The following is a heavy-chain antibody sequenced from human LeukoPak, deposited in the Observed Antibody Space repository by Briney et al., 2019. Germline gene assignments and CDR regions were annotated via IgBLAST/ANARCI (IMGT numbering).Heavy chain of an antibody. CDR1: GYTFTGYY. CDR2: INPNSGGT. CDR3: ARESVAANWFDP. V-gene: IGHV1-2*02. J-gene: IGHJ5*02. D-gene: IGHD6-25*01. Sequence: GASVKVSCEASGYTFTGYYMHWVRQAPGQGLEWMGWINPNSGGTNYAQKFQGRVTMTRDTSISTAYMELSRLRSDDTAVYYCARESVAANWFDPWGQGTLVTVSS.